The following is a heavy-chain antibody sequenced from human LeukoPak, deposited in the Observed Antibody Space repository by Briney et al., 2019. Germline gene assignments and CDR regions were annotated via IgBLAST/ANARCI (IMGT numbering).Heavy chain of an antibody. CDR2: IKPHSGNT. D-gene: IGHD3-3*01. CDR3: ARGPLLRFLEWLPMDYYFDY. J-gene: IGHJ4*02. CDR1: GYTFTSYD. Sequence: ASVKASCKVYGYTFTSYDIKWERQATGHGLDWMGWIKPHSGNTGYAQKFQGRVTMTRNTSISTAYMELSSLRSEDTAVYYCARGPLLRFLEWLPMDYYFDYWGQGTLVTVSS. V-gene: IGHV1-8*01.